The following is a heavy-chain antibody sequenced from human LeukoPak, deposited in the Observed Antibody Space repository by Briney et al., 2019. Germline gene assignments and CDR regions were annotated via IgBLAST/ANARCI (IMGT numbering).Heavy chain of an antibody. CDR3: ARGIVGPLIPTWFDY. CDR1: GGSISSYY. Sequence: SETLSLTCTVSGGSISSYYWSWIRQPPGKGLEWIGYIYYSGSTNYNPSLKSRVTISVDTSKNQFSLKLSSVTAADTAVYYCARGIVGPLIPTWFDYWGQGTLVTVSS. V-gene: IGHV4-59*01. CDR2: IYYSGST. J-gene: IGHJ4*02. D-gene: IGHD1-26*01.